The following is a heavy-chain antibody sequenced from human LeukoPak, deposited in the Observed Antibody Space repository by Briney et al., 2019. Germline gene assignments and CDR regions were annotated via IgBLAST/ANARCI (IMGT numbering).Heavy chain of an antibody. V-gene: IGHV3-64*01. D-gene: IGHD2-2*01. J-gene: IGHJ5*02. CDR1: GFTFSSYA. CDR3: AREIGRNCSSTSCYFGWFDP. Sequence: GGSLRLSCAASGFTFSSYAMHWVRQAPGKGLEYVSAISSNGGGTYYANSVKGRFTISRDNSKNTLYLQMGSLRAEDMAVYYCAREIGRNCSSTSCYFGWFDPWGQGTLVTVSS. CDR2: ISSNGGGT.